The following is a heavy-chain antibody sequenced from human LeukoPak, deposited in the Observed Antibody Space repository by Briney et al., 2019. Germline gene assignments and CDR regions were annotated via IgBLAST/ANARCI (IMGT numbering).Heavy chain of an antibody. CDR3: AKTADGYYYYYGMDV. CDR1: GGSFSGYY. V-gene: IGHV4-34*01. D-gene: IGHD5-24*01. J-gene: IGHJ6*02. CDR2: INHSGST. Sequence: SETLSLTCAVYGGSFSGYYWSWIRQPAGKGLEWIGEINHSGSTNYNPSLKSRVTTSVDTSKNQFSLKLSSVTAADTAVYYCAKTADGYYYYYGMDVWGQGTTVTVSS.